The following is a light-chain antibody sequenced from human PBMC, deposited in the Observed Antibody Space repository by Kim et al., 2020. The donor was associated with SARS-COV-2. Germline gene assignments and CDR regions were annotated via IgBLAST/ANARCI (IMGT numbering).Light chain of an antibody. J-gene: IGLJ3*02. Sequence: QSALTQPASVSGSPGQSITISCTGTSRDVGGYDYISWYQQHPGKAPKLLIYGVNKWPSGVSNRFSGSKSGNTASLTISGLQAEDEADYYCSSYTPSSTLVFGGGTQLTVL. CDR3: SSYTPSSTLV. CDR1: SRDVGGYDY. V-gene: IGLV2-14*01. CDR2: GVN.